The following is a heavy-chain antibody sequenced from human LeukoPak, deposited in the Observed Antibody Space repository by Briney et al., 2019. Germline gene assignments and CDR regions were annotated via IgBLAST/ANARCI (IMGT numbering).Heavy chain of an antibody. CDR3: AKSDYYGSGSPIGYYYYGMDV. Sequence: PGGSLRLSCAASGFTFSDYYMSWIRQAPGKGLEWVSYISSSGSTIYYADSVKGRLTISRDNAKNSLYLQMNSLRAEDTAVYYCAKSDYYGSGSPIGYYYYGMDVWGQGTTVTVSS. CDR2: ISSSGSTI. J-gene: IGHJ6*02. CDR1: GFTFSDYY. D-gene: IGHD3-10*01. V-gene: IGHV3-11*04.